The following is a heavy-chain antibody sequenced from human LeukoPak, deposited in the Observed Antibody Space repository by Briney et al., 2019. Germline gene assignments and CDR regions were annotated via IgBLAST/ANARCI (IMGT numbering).Heavy chain of an antibody. D-gene: IGHD6-13*01. J-gene: IGHJ4*02. Sequence: GGSLRLSCAASGFTFSSYGKHWVRQAPGKGLEWVAVISFDGSNKYYADSVKGRFTISRDNSKNTLYLQMNSLRAEDTAVYYCAKEQGHGGQQLDYWGQGTLVTVSS. CDR3: AKEQGHGGQQLDY. CDR1: GFTFSSYG. V-gene: IGHV3-30*18. CDR2: ISFDGSNK.